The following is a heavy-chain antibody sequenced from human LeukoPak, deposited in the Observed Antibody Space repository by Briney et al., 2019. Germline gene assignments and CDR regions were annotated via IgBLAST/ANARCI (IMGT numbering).Heavy chain of an antibody. Sequence: SETLSLTCTVSGGSISSYYWSWIQQPPGKGLEWIGYIYYSGSTNYNPSLKSRVTISVDTSKNQFSLKLSSVTAADTSVYYCARLYGDSDCSSTSCHMLDYWGQGTLVTVSS. J-gene: IGHJ4*02. CDR1: GGSISSYY. D-gene: IGHD2-2*01. CDR2: IYYSGST. V-gene: IGHV4-59*08. CDR3: ARLYGDSDCSSTSCHMLDY.